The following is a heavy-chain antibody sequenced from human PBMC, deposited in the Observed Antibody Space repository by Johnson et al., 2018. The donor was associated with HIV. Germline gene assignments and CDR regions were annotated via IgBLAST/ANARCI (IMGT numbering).Heavy chain of an antibody. CDR2: IGFDGTNK. V-gene: IGHV3-30*04. Sequence: QVQLVESGGGVVQPGRSLRLSCAASGFIFSSYAIHCVRQAPGKGLQWVAVIGFDGTNKYYADSLKGRFTISRDNSKNTLYLQMNSLRPEDTALYFCARDSGAPGNDAFDIWGQGTMVTISS. D-gene: IGHD1-26*01. CDR1: GFIFSSYA. J-gene: IGHJ3*02. CDR3: ARDSGAPGNDAFDI.